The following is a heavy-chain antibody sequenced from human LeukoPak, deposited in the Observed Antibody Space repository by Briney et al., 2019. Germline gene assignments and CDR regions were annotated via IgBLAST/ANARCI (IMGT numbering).Heavy chain of an antibody. D-gene: IGHD3-10*01. CDR2: ISSSSSYI. Sequence: GGSLRLSCAASGFTFSSYSMNWVRQAPGKGLEWVSSISSSSSYIYYADSVKGRFTISRDNAKNSLYLQMNSLRAEDTAVYYCARDGFGELFEDYWGQGTLVTVSS. V-gene: IGHV3-21*01. CDR3: ARDGFGELFEDY. J-gene: IGHJ4*02. CDR1: GFTFSSYS.